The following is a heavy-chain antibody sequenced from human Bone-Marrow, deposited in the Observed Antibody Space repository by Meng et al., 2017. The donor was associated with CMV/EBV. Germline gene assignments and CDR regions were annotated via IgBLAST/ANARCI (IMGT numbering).Heavy chain of an antibody. V-gene: IGHV1-46*01. CDR3: ARQAPPGGMDV. CDR2: INPTGGSA. J-gene: IGHJ6*02. Sequence: ASVKVSCKASGYTFTSYDINWVRQAPGQGLEWMGIINPTGGSATYAQKFQGRVTMTRDTSTSTLYMDLSRLRSEDTAVYYRARQAPPGGMDVWGQGTTVTVSS. CDR1: GYTFTSYD.